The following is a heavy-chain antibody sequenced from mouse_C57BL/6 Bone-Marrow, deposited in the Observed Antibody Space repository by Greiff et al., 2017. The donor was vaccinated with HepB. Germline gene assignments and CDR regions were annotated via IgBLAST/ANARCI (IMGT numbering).Heavy chain of an antibody. CDR2: IWTGGGT. V-gene: IGHV2-9-1*01. CDR3: ARKTYCSSYELAMDY. CDR1: GFSLTSYA. Sequence: VMLVESGPGLVAPSQSLSITCTVSGFSLTSYAISWVRQPPGKGLEWLGVIWTGGGTNYNSALKYRLSISKDNSKSQVFLKMNSLKADDTARYYCARKTYCSSYELAMDYWGQGTSVTVSS. D-gene: IGHD1-1*01. J-gene: IGHJ4*01.